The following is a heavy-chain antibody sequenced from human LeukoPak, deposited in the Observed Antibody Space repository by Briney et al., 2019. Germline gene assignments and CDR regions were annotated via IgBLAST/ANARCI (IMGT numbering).Heavy chain of an antibody. CDR1: GFTFDDYG. CDR2: INWNGGST. Sequence: GGSLRLSCAASGFTFDDYGMSWVRQAPGKGLEWVSGINWNGGSTGYADSVKGRFTISRDNAKNSLYLQMNSLRAEDTAVYYCARLWDCRSTSCYIDYWGQGTLVTVSS. V-gene: IGHV3-20*04. CDR3: ARLWDCRSTSCYIDY. D-gene: IGHD2-2*02. J-gene: IGHJ4*02.